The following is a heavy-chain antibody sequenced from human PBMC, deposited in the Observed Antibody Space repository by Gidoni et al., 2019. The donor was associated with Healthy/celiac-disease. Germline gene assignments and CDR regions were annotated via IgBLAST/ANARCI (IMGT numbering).Heavy chain of an antibody. D-gene: IGHD3-22*01. Sequence: QVTLKESGPVLVKPTETLTLTCTVSGFSLSNARMGVSWIRQPPGQALEWLAHIFSNDEKSYSTSLKSRLTISKDTSKSQVVLTMTNMDPVDTATYYCARIEHSGYYLYWYFDLWGRGTLVTVSS. V-gene: IGHV2-26*01. CDR2: IFSNDEK. CDR1: GFSLSNARMG. J-gene: IGHJ2*01. CDR3: ARIEHSGYYLYWYFDL.